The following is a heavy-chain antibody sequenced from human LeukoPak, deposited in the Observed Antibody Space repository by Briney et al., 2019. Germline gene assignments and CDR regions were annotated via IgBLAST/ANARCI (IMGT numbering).Heavy chain of an antibody. CDR2: ISYDGSNK. Sequence: GGSLRLSCAASGFTFSSCGMHWVRQAPGKGLEWVAVISYDGSNKYYADSVKGRFTISRDNSKNTLYLQMNSLRAEDTAVYYCLLSTTSLDYWGQGTLVTVSS. D-gene: IGHD4-11*01. CDR1: GFTFSSCG. CDR3: LLSTTSLDY. J-gene: IGHJ4*02. V-gene: IGHV3-30*03.